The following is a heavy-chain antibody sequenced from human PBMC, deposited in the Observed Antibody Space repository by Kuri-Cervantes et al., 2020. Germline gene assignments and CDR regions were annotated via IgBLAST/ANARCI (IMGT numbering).Heavy chain of an antibody. CDR3: AKPDTVTTPLGAFDI. D-gene: IGHD4-17*01. J-gene: IGHJ3*02. CDR2: IWYDAAKK. V-gene: IGHV3-33*06. CDR1: GFTFNGYG. Sequence: GGSLRLSCAASGFTFNGYGMHWVRQAPGKGLEWVAIIWYDAAKKYYADSVKGRFTTSRDNSKNTLYLQMNSLRAEDTAVYYCAKPDTVTTPLGAFDIWGQGTMVTVSS.